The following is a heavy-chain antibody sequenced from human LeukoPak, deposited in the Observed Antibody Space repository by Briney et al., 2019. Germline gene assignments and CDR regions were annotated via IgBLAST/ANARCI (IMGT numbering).Heavy chain of an antibody. J-gene: IGHJ2*01. CDR3: ARDRSPMTTVVKVDWYFDL. V-gene: IGHV4-4*07. D-gene: IGHD4-23*01. Sequence: KTSETLSLTCTVSGGSISSYYWSWIRQPAGKGLEWIGRIYTSGSTNYNPSLKSRVTMSVDTSKNQFSLKLSSVTAADTAVYYCARDRSPMTTVVKVDWYFDLWGRGTLVTVSS. CDR2: IYTSGST. CDR1: GGSISSYY.